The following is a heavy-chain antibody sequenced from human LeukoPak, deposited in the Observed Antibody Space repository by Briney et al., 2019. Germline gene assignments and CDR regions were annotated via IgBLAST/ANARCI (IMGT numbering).Heavy chain of an antibody. CDR2: ISGTGGTS. Sequence: GGSLTLSCAASGFTFSSHAMSWVRQAPGKGLEWLSTISGTGGTSYSADCVKGRFTFSRDNSKNTLYLRLSILRAGDTAVYYCARGSTAMVMYFFDSWGQGTLVTVSS. V-gene: IGHV3-23*01. CDR1: GFTFSSHA. J-gene: IGHJ4*02. CDR3: ARGSTAMVMYFFDS. D-gene: IGHD5-18*01.